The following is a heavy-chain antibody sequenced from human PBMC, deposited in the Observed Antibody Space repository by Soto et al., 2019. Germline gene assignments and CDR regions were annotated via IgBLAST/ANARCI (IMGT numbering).Heavy chain of an antibody. J-gene: IGHJ6*02. CDR3: ARKGHCSGGSCYQYYYYGMDV. V-gene: IGHV3-33*01. CDR1: GFTLSSYG. CDR2: IWYDGSNK. D-gene: IGHD2-15*01. Sequence: ESGGGVVQPGRSLRLSCAASGFTLSSYGMHWVRQAPGKGLEWVADIWYDGSNKYYADSVKGRFTISRDNSKNTLYLQMNSLRAEDTAVYYCARKGHCSGGSCYQYYYYGMDVWGQGTTVTVSS.